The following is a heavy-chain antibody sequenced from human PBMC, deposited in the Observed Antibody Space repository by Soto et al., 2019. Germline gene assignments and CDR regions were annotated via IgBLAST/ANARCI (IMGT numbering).Heavy chain of an antibody. CDR1: GYTFNTYG. D-gene: IGHD5-12*01. CDR3: ASVEMDRVTGGAFDI. J-gene: IGHJ3*02. V-gene: IGHV1-18*01. CDR2: ISPFHGNT. Sequence: ASVKVSCKASGYTFNTYGISWVRQAPGQGLEWVGWISPFHGNTNYAQNLRGRVTMTTDASTSTASMELSSLSSDDTAVYYCASVEMDRVTGGAFDIWGQGTIVTVSS.